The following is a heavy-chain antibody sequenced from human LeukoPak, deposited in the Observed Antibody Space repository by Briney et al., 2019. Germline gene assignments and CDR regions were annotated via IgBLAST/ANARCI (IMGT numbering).Heavy chain of an antibody. J-gene: IGHJ1*01. CDR1: GFTFNTYS. Sequence: PGGSLRLSCAASGFTFNTYSMNWVRQAPGTGLEWVSSITSSSSPIYYADSVKGRFTISRDNSKNTLYLQMNSLRAEDTAVYYCARGGVGVTGYFQNWGQGTLVTVSS. D-gene: IGHD1-26*01. CDR2: ITSSSSPI. V-gene: IGHV3-21*04. CDR3: ARGGVGVTGYFQN.